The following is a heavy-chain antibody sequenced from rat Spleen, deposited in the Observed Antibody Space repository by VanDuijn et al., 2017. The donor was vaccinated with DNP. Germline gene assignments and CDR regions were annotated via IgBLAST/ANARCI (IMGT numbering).Heavy chain of an antibody. CDR3: AIGLQWTPFDY. D-gene: IGHD3-2*01. CDR1: GFTFNKYW. CDR2: ITGSGGNT. Sequence: EVQLVESGGGLVQPGRSLKLSCVASGFTFNKYWMTWIRQVPGKGLEWVASITGSGGNTYYPGSVTGRFTISRDNAKNTLYLQMNSLRSEDTAIYYCAIGLQWTPFDYWGQGVMVTVSS. J-gene: IGHJ2*01. V-gene: IGHV5-31*01.